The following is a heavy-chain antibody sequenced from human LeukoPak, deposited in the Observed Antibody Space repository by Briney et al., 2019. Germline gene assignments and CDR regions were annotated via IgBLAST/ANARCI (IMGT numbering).Heavy chain of an antibody. V-gene: IGHV1-2*06. CDR2: INPNSGDT. Sequence: GSVKVSCKASGYPFTDYSMHWVRQAPGQGPEWMGRINPNSGDTNYAQNFQGRVTMTRDTSITTGYMELSSLRSDDTAVYYCARDLFSTSNWELDYWGQGTLVTVSS. J-gene: IGHJ4*02. CDR3: ARDLFSTSNWELDY. CDR1: GYPFTDYS. D-gene: IGHD7-27*01.